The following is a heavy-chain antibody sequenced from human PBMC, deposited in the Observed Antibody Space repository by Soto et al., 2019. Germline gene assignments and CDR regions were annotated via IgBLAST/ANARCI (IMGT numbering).Heavy chain of an antibody. CDR2: IFQSGST. J-gene: IGHJ5*02. CDR1: GGSISSSNW. CDR3: AAGSWSGYYNWLDP. D-gene: IGHD3-3*01. Sequence: QVQLQESGPGLVKPSGTLSLTCAVSGGSISSSNWWSWVRQPPGKGLEWIGEIFQSGSTNYTPSLRSRVTISIDTSKNQFSLRLSSVTAADTAVYYCAAGSWSGYYNWLDPWGQGTLVTVSS. V-gene: IGHV4-4*02.